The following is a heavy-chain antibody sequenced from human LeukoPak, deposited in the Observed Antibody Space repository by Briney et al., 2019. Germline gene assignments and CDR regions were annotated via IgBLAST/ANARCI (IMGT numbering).Heavy chain of an antibody. V-gene: IGHV3-23*01. CDR2: ISGSGGST. CDR3: AKIIVVVPAAPRTPYYYYMDV. CDR1: GFTFSSYA. D-gene: IGHD2-2*01. Sequence: PGGSLRLSCAASGFTFSSYAMSWVRQAPGKGLEWVSAISGSGGSTYYADSVKGRFTISRENYKNTLYLQMNSLRAEDTAVYYCAKIIVVVPAAPRTPYYYYMDVWGKGTTVTVSS. J-gene: IGHJ6*03.